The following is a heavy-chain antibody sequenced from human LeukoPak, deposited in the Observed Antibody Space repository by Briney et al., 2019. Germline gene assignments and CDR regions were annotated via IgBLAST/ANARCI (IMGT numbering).Heavy chain of an antibody. CDR1: GFSVSSGYY. CDR3: ARGVDYYYYYMDV. J-gene: IGHJ6*03. V-gene: IGHV4-38-2*02. CDR2: IYHGGST. D-gene: IGHD2-15*01. Sequence: SETLSLTCTVSGFSVSSGYYWGWIRQPPGKGLEWIGSIYHGGSTYYNPSLKTRVTISVDTSKDQFSLKLNSMTAADTAVYYCARGVDYYYYYMDVWGKGTTVTISS.